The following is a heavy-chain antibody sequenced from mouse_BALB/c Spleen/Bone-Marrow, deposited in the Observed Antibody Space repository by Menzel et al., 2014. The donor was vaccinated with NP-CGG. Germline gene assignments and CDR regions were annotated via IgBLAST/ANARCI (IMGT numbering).Heavy chain of an antibody. D-gene: IGHD1-2*01. CDR3: ARDHYGYYTMDY. V-gene: IGHV5-9-4*01. J-gene: IGHJ4*01. CDR2: ISSGGSYT. Sequence: EVMLVESGGGLVKPGGSLKLSCAASGFTFSSYAMSWVRQSPGKRLEWVAEISSGGSYTYYPDTVTGRFTISRDNAKNTLYLEMSSLRSEDTAMYYCARDHYGYYTMDYWGQGTSVTVSS. CDR1: GFTFSSYA.